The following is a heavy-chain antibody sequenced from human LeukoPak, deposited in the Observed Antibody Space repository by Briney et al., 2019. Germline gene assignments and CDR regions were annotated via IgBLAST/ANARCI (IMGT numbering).Heavy chain of an antibody. CDR3: ARASTSDCSSTSCYLDY. CDR2: INHSGST. D-gene: IGHD2-2*01. V-gene: IGHV4-34*01. CDR1: GGSISTYY. Sequence: SETLSLTCTVSGGSISTYYWSWIRQPPGKGLEWIGEINHSGSTNYNPSLKSRVTISVDTSKNQFSLKLSSVTAADTAVYYCARASTSDCSSTSCYLDYWGQGTLVTVSS. J-gene: IGHJ4*02.